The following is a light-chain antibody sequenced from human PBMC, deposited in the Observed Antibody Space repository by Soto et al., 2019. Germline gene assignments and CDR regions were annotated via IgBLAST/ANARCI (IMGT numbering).Light chain of an antibody. CDR3: QQYNKWPPWT. Sequence: EIVLTQYPATLSLSPGERATLSCRASQSISNNLAWYQQKPGQAPRLVIYSAFTRATGIPARFSGSGSGTEFTLTISSLQSEDFAVYYCQQYNKWPPWTFGQGTKVDIK. J-gene: IGKJ1*01. CDR2: SAF. V-gene: IGKV3-15*01. CDR1: QSISNN.